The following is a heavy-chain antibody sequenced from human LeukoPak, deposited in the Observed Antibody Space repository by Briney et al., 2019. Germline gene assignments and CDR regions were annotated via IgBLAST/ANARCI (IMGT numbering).Heavy chain of an antibody. J-gene: IGHJ6*02. CDR2: IIPILGIA. CDR3: ARGATILRRDTHYYYFGMDV. CDR1: GGTFSSYA. V-gene: IGHV1-69*04. Sequence: SVKVSCKASGGTFSSYAISWVRQAPGQGLEWMGRIIPILGIANYAQKFQGGVTITADKSTSTAYMELSSLRSEDTAVYYCARGATILRRDTHYYYFGMDVWGQGTTVPVSS. D-gene: IGHD5-12*01.